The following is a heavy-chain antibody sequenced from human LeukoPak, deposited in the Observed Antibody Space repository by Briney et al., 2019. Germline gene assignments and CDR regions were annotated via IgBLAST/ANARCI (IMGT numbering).Heavy chain of an antibody. CDR1: GYTFTSYG. Sequence: ASVKVSCKASGYTFTSYGISWVRQAPGQGLEWMGWISAYNGNTNYAQKLQGRVTMTTDTSTSTAYMELRSLRSDDTAVYYCARSVDIVVVPAPNWFDPWGQGTLVTVSS. CDR2: ISAYNGNT. J-gene: IGHJ5*02. D-gene: IGHD2-2*01. V-gene: IGHV1-18*01. CDR3: ARSVDIVVVPAPNWFDP.